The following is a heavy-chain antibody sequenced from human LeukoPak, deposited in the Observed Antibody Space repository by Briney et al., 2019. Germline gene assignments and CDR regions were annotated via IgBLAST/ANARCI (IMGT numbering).Heavy chain of an antibody. CDR3: ARGLWLASPLDY. D-gene: IGHD6-19*01. V-gene: IGHV1-2*02. CDR2: INPNSGGT. J-gene: IGHJ4*02. Sequence: ASVNVSCKASGYTFTGYYIHWVRQAPGQGLEWMGWINPNSGGTNYAQNFQGRVTMTADTSITTAYMELSRLRYDDTAIYYCARGLWLASPLDYWGQGSLVTVSS. CDR1: GYTFTGYY.